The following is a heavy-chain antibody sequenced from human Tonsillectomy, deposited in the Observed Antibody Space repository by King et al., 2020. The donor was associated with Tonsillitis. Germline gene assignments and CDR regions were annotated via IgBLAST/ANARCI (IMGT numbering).Heavy chain of an antibody. J-gene: IGHJ3*02. CDR1: GFTFSSYG. CDR2: IWYDGSNK. D-gene: IGHD2/OR15-2a*01. V-gene: IGHV3-33*01. Sequence: QVQLVESGGGVVQPGRSLRLSCAASGFTFSSYGMHWARQAPGKGLEWVAAIWYDGSNKYYVDSVKGRFTISRDNSKNILYLRMDSLRAEDTAMYHCARSIQSANSDAFDIWGQGTMVTVSS. CDR3: ARSIQSANSDAFDI.